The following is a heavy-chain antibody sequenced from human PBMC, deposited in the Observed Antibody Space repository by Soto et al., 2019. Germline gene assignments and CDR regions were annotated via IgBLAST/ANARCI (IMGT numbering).Heavy chain of an antibody. V-gene: IGHV3-74*01. Sequence: PGGSLRLSCAASGIDFRNTWIHWVRQVPGKGLVWVSRINSDGTSIIYADFVKGRFTFSRDNAKNTVYLQMSSLRVEGTAVYYCAKDWYQTIDHSGHGTLVTVSS. CDR1: GIDFRNTW. J-gene: IGHJ4*01. CDR3: AKDWYQTIDH. CDR2: INSDGTSI. D-gene: IGHD1-1*01.